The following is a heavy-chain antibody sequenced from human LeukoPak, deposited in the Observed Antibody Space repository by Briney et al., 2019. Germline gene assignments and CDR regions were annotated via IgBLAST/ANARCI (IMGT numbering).Heavy chain of an antibody. D-gene: IGHD1-26*01. Sequence: SVKVSCKASGGTFSSYAISWVRQAPGQGLEWMGGIIPIFVTANYAQKFQGRVTMTRNTSISTAYMELSSLRSEDTAVYYCARGASGSYYEAYYFDYWGQGTLVTVSS. CDR1: GGTFSSYA. CDR2: IIPIFVTA. CDR3: ARGASGSYYEAYYFDY. V-gene: IGHV1-69*05. J-gene: IGHJ4*02.